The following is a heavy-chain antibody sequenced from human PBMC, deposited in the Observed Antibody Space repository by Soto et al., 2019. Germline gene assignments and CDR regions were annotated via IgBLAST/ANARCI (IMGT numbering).Heavy chain of an antibody. CDR2: IIPIFGTA. Sequence: GASVKVSCKASGGSFSSYAISWVRQAPGQGLEWMGGIIPIFGTANYAQKSQGRVTITADESTSTAYMELSSLRSEDTAVYYCARESGYSGYAPRNHWFDPWGQGTLVTVSS. CDR3: ARESGYSGYAPRNHWFDP. CDR1: GGSFSSYA. J-gene: IGHJ5*02. V-gene: IGHV1-69*13. D-gene: IGHD5-12*01.